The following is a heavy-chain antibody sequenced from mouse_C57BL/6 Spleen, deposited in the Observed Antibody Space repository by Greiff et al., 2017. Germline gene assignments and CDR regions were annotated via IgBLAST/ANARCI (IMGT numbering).Heavy chain of an antibody. D-gene: IGHD2-5*01. CDR2: INPNNGGT. J-gene: IGHJ4*01. V-gene: IGHV1-26*01. CDR3: ARSAPLYSNNYAMDY. CDR1: GYTFTDYY. Sequence: EVQLQQSGPELVKPGASVKISCKASGYTFTDYYMNWVKQSHGKSLEWIGDINPNNGGTSYNQKFKGKATLTVDKSSSTAYMELRSLTSEDSAVYYCARSAPLYSNNYAMDYWGQGTSVTVSS.